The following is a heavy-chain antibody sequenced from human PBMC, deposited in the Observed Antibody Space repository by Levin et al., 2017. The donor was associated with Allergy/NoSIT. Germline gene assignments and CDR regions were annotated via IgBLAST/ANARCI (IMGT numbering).Heavy chain of an antibody. J-gene: IGHJ4*02. CDR1: GFTFSSYS. V-gene: IGHV3-21*01. D-gene: IGHD6-13*01. Sequence: MAGGSLRLSCAASGFTFSSYSMNWVRQAPGKGLEWVSSISSSSSYIYYADSVKGRFTISRDNAKNSLYLQMNSLRAEDTAVYYCARAIIAAAAPTDYWGQGTLVTVSS. CDR2: ISSSSSYI. CDR3: ARAIIAAAAPTDY.